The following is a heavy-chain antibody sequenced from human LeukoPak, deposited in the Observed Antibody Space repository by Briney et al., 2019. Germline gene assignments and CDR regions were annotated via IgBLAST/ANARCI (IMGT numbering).Heavy chain of an antibody. V-gene: IGHV3-23*01. CDR3: AKRGVVIRVILVGFHKEASYFDS. J-gene: IGHJ4*02. CDR2: LSGSGGGT. D-gene: IGHD3-10*01. CDR1: GITLSNYG. Sequence: GGSLRLSCAVSGITLSNYGMSWVRQAPGKGLEWVAGLSGSGGGTNYADSVKGRFPISRDNAKNTLYLQMNSLGAEDTAVYFCAKRGVVIRVILVGFHKEASYFDSWGQGALVTVSS.